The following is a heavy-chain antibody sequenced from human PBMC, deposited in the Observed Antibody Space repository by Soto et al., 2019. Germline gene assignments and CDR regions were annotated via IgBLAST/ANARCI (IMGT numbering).Heavy chain of an antibody. CDR2: INPSGGST. Sequence: ASVKVSCKASGYTFTSYDINWVRQATGQGLEWMGIINPSGGSTSYAQKFQGRVTMTRDTSTSTVYMELSSLRSEDTAVYYCASRYCSSTSCLDFDYWGQGTLVTVSS. CDR3: ASRYCSSTSCLDFDY. CDR1: GYTFTSYD. J-gene: IGHJ4*02. V-gene: IGHV1-46*03. D-gene: IGHD2-2*01.